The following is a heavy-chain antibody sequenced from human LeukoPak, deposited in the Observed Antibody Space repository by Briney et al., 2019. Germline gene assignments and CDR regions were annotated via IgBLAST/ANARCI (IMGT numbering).Heavy chain of an antibody. CDR3: ARHNRDYPYNWFDP. Sequence: PSETLSLTCTVSGGSISSSSYYWGWIRQTPGKGLEWIGSIYYSGSTYYNPSLKSRVTISVDTSKNQFSLKLTSVTAADTAVYYCARHNRDYPYNWFDPWGQGTLVTVSS. J-gene: IGHJ5*02. V-gene: IGHV4-39*01. D-gene: IGHD4-17*01. CDR2: IYYSGST. CDR1: GGSISSSSYY.